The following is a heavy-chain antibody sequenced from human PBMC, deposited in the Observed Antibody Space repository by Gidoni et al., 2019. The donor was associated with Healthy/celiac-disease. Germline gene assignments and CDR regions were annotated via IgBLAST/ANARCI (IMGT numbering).Heavy chain of an antibody. Sequence: EVQLVESGGGLVQPGGSLRLACAASGFNFISYCMSWVRQAPGKGLEWVANIKQYGSYKYYVDSVKGLFTISRDNAKNSLYLQMNSLRAEDTAVYYCARDELERGGYNWFDPWGQGTLVTVSS. V-gene: IGHV3-7*01. CDR1: GFNFISYC. CDR2: IKQYGSYK. D-gene: IGHD1-1*01. CDR3: ARDELERGGYNWFDP. J-gene: IGHJ5*02.